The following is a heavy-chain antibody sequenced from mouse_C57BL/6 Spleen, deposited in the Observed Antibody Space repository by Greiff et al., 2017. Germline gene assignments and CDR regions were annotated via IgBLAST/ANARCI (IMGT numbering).Heavy chain of an antibody. J-gene: IGHJ4*01. Sequence: VQLKESGPGLVAPSPSLSITCTVSGFSLTSYGVSWVRQPPGEGLEWLGVIWGDGSTNYHSALISRLSISKDNSKSQVFLKLNSLQTDDTATYYCSRTAPATKGYAMDYWGQGTSVTVSS. CDR3: SRTAPATKGYAMDY. V-gene: IGHV2-3*01. D-gene: IGHD3-2*01. CDR2: IWGDGST. CDR1: GFSLTSYG.